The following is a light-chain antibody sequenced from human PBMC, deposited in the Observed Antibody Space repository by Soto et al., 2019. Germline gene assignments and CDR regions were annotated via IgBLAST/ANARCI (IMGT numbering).Light chain of an antibody. J-gene: IGKJ1*01. CDR2: DAS. CDR3: QQCSFSPRT. CDR1: QSVTNNY. Sequence: EIVLTETPGTLSLSPGERATLSCRASQSVTNNYLDWFQQKPVQAPRLLIYDASIRADGIPDRFSGSGSETDFTLTISRLEPEDSAVYYCQQCSFSPRTFGQGTKVDIK. V-gene: IGKV3-20*01.